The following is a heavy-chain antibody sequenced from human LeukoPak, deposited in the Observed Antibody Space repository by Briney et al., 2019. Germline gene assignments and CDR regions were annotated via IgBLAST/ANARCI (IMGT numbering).Heavy chain of an antibody. V-gene: IGHV3-20*04. Sequence: GGSLRLSCAASGFTFDDYGMSWVRQAPGKGLEWVSGINWNGGSTGYADSVKGRFTISRDNAKNSLYLQMNSLRAEDTALYYCARDQRHYYDSSGYYRTKNYYYYYYMDVWGKGTTVTVSS. J-gene: IGHJ6*03. CDR1: GFTFDDYG. CDR2: INWNGGST. CDR3: ARDQRHYYDSSGYYRTKNYYYYYYMDV. D-gene: IGHD3-22*01.